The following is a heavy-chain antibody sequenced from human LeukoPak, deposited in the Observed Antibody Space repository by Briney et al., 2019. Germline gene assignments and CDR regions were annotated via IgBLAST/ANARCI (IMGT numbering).Heavy chain of an antibody. V-gene: IGHV3-66*01. Sequence: GGSLRLSCAASGFTVSSNYMSWVRQAPGKGLEWVSVIYSGGSTYYADSVKGRFTISRDNSKNTLYLQMNSLRAEDTAVYYCARDSKSGYDYYYYYYGMDVCGQGTTVTVSS. CDR1: GFTVSSNY. J-gene: IGHJ6*02. CDR2: IYSGGST. CDR3: ARDSKSGYDYYYYYYGMDV. D-gene: IGHD5-12*01.